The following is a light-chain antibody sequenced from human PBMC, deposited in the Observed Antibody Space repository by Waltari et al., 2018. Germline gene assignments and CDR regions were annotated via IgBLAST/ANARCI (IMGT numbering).Light chain of an antibody. CDR1: STHLGSNY. CDR3: AAWDDSLTGRV. J-gene: IGLJ3*02. CDR2: PDN. Sequence: QSVLTQPSSASATPGRRVTIYCSGSSTHLGSNYVYWYQQLPGTAPKLLIHPDNQRPSGVPDRFSASKSGASASLAISGLRSDDEADYYCAAWDDSLTGRVFGGGTKLTVL. V-gene: IGLV1-47*02.